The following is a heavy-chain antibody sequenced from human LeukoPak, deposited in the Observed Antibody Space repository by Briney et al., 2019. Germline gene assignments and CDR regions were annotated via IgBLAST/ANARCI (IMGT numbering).Heavy chain of an antibody. J-gene: IGHJ4*02. CDR3: ASTPRWALTMHFDY. V-gene: IGHV4-39*07. CDR2: IYYSGST. Sequence: SETLSLTCTVSGGSISSSSYYWGWIRQPPGKGLEWIGTIYYSGSTSYNPSLKSRVTISVDTSRNQFSLKLSSVTAADTAVYYCASTPRWALTMHFDYWGQGTLVTVSS. CDR1: GGSISSSSYY. D-gene: IGHD3-10*01.